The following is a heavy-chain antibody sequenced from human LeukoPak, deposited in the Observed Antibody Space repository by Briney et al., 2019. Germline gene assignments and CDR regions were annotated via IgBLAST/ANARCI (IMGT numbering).Heavy chain of an antibody. CDR1: GYILTNYG. CDR3: ARDGNDVMDF. D-gene: IGHD1-1*01. J-gene: IGHJ4*02. Sequence: GASVKVSCKASGYILTNYGISWVRQAPGQGLEWVGWISSHNDNAHYAQKFQGRVTMTKDTSTSTVYMEVRSLRSDDTAMYYCARDGNDVMDFWGQGTLVTVSS. CDR2: ISSHNDNA. V-gene: IGHV1-18*01.